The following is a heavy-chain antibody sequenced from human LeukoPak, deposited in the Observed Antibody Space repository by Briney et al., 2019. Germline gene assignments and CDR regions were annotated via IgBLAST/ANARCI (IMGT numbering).Heavy chain of an antibody. J-gene: IGHJ4*02. CDR3: AAAPLSRHRLFDY. CDR1: GFTFTSSA. CDR2: IVVGSGNT. Sequence: SVKVSCKASGFTFTSSAVQWVRQARGQRLEWIGWIVVGSGNTNYARKFQERVTITRDMSTSTAYMELSSLRSEDTAVYYCAAAPLSRHRLFDYWGQGTLVTVSS. D-gene: IGHD3-16*01. V-gene: IGHV1-58*01.